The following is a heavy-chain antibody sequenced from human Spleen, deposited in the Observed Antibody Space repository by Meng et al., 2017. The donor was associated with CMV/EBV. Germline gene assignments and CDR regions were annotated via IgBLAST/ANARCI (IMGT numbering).Heavy chain of an antibody. Sequence: SETLSLTCAVYGGSFSGYYWSWIRQPPGKGLEWIGEINHSGSTNYNPSLKSRVTISVDTSKNQFSLKLSSVTAADTAVYYCARIETTGPIDYWGQGTLVTVSS. V-gene: IGHV4-34*01. CDR2: INHSGST. CDR1: GGSFSGYY. CDR3: ARIETTGPIDY. J-gene: IGHJ4*02. D-gene: IGHD4-17*01.